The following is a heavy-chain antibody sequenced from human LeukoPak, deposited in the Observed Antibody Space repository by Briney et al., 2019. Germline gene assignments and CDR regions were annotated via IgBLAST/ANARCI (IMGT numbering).Heavy chain of an antibody. D-gene: IGHD6-19*01. CDR1: RFTFSSYA. CDR2: ISASGSNT. J-gene: IGHJ4*02. CDR3: ATDRVAGRRPLLELGY. Sequence: GGSLRLSCAASRFTFSSYAMSWVRQAPGKGLEWVSSISASGSNTYYADSVKGRFTISGDNSKNTLYLQMNSLRAEDTAIYYCATDRVAGRRPLLELGYWGQGTLVTVSS. V-gene: IGHV3-23*01.